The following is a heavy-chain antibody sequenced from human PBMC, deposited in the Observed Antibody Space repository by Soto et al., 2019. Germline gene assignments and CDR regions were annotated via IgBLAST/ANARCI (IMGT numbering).Heavy chain of an antibody. J-gene: IGHJ5*02. CDR2: IIPIFGTA. V-gene: IGHV1-69*13. Sequence: SVKVSCKASGGTFSSYAISWVRQAPGQGLEWMGGIIPIFGTANYAQKFHGRVTITADESTSTAYMELSSLRSEDTAVYYCARASSSIAARSWFDPWGQGTLVTVSS. D-gene: IGHD6-6*01. CDR3: ARASSSIAARSWFDP. CDR1: GGTFSSYA.